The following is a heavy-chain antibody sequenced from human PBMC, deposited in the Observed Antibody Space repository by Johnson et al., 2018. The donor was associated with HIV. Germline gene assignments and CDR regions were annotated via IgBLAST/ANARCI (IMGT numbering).Heavy chain of an antibody. V-gene: IGHV3-7*01. D-gene: IGHD2-2*01. CDR2: IKQDGSEK. CDR3: ARDTASSSTLDAFDI. J-gene: IGHJ3*02. Sequence: VQLVESGGGLVQPGGSLRLSCAASGFTFGSYWMSWVRQAPGKGLEWVANIKQDGSEKYYVDSVKGRFTISRDNAKNSLDLQMNSLRAEDTAVYYCARDTASSSTLDAFDIWGQGTMVTVSS. CDR1: GFTFGSYW.